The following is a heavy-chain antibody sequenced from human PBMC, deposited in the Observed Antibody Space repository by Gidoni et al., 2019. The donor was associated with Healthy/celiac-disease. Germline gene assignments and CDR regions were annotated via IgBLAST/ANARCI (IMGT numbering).Heavy chain of an antibody. V-gene: IGHV3-30*03. CDR2: ISYDGSNK. CDR3: VFITGPQGGFDY. Sequence: QVQLVESGGGVVQPGRSLRLSCAASGFTFSSYGMHWVRQAPGKGLEWVAVISYDGSNKYYADSVKGRFTISRDNSKNTLYLQMNSLRAEDTAVYYCVFITGPQGGFDYWGQGTLVTVSS. D-gene: IGHD1-20*01. CDR1: GFTFSSYG. J-gene: IGHJ4*02.